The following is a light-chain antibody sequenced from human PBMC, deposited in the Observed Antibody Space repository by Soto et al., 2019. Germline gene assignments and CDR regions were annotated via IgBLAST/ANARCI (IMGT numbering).Light chain of an antibody. CDR3: QTWGTGIQV. CDR2: LNGDDSH. V-gene: IGLV4-69*01. J-gene: IGLJ2*01. CDR1: SGHSDYA. Sequence: QPVLTQSPSASASLGASVKLTCTLSSGHSDYAIAWHQQQPQKGPRYLMKLNGDDSHIKGDGIPDRFSGSSSGAERYLTISSLQSEDEADYYCQTWGTGIQVFGGGTKLTVL.